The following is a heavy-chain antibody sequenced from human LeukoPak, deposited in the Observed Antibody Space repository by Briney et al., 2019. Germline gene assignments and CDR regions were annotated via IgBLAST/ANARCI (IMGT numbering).Heavy chain of an antibody. D-gene: IGHD3-10*01. CDR3: ARDLNTMVRGVPDY. CDR1: GFTFSDYY. CDR2: ISSSSSYT. V-gene: IGHV3-11*06. J-gene: IGHJ4*02. Sequence: TGGSLRLSCAASGFTFSDYYMSWIRQAPGKGLEWVSYISSSSSYTNYADSVKGRFTISRDNAKNPLYLQMNSLRAEDTAVYYCARDLNTMVRGVPDYWGQGTLVTVSS.